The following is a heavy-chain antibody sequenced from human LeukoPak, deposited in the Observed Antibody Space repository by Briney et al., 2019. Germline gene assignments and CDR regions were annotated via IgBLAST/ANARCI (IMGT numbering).Heavy chain of an antibody. CDR1: GFTFSSYW. CDR3: AKWRQGATTDY. V-gene: IGHV3-74*01. CDR2: INSDGSTT. Sequence: GGSLRLSCAASGFTFSSYWMHWVRQAPGKGLVWVSRINSDGSTTTYADSVKGRFTISRDNSKNTLYLQMNSLRAEDTAVYYCAKWRQGATTDYWGQGTLVTVSS. D-gene: IGHD1-26*01. J-gene: IGHJ4*02.